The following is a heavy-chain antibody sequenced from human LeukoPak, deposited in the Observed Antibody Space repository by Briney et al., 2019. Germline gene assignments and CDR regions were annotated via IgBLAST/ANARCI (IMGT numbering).Heavy chain of an antibody. D-gene: IGHD7-27*01. J-gene: IGHJ2*01. Sequence: SETLSLTCTVSAGSISSSTYYWGWFRQPPGKGLEWIGEIYRSGSTNYNPSLKSRVTISVDKSKNQFSLKLSSVTAADTAVYYCARVDPNWGDWYFDLWGRGTLVTVSS. CDR2: IYRSGST. CDR1: AGSISSSTYY. CDR3: ARVDPNWGDWYFDL. V-gene: IGHV4-39*07.